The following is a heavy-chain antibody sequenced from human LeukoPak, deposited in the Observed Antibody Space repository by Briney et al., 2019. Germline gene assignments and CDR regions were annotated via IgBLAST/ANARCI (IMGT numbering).Heavy chain of an antibody. CDR2: INPNSGGT. CDR3: ARGGDTAMVNYYYYGMDV. CDR1: GYTFTGYY. J-gene: IGHJ6*02. Sequence: GASVKVSCKASGYTFTGYYMHWVRQAPGQGLEWMGWINPNSGGTNYAQKFQGRVTMTRDTTISTAYMELSRLRSDDTAVYYCARGGDTAMVNYYYYGMDVWGQGTTVTVSS. D-gene: IGHD5-18*01. V-gene: IGHV1-2*02.